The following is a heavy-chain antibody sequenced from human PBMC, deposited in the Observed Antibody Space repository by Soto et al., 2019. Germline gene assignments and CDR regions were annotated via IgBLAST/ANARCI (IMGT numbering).Heavy chain of an antibody. CDR3: AREARDVPYSDF. D-gene: IGHD6-6*01. CDR1: GFTVSSNH. Sequence: EVQLVESGGGLVQPGGSLRLSCAASGFTVSSNHMSWVRQAPGKGLEWVSLIYRGGSTYNADSVKGRFTISRDDSQNTLYLHMNSLRAEDTAVYYCAREARDVPYSDFWGQGVLVTVSS. V-gene: IGHV3-66*01. CDR2: IYRGGST. J-gene: IGHJ4*02.